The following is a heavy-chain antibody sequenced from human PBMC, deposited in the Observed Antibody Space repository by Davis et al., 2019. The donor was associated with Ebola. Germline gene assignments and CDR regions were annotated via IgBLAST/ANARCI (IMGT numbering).Heavy chain of an antibody. J-gene: IGHJ4*02. CDR3: AKSVVVTAAYYFDY. Sequence: GESLKISCAASGFTFSSYGMHWVRQAPGKGLEWVSSISSSSSYIYYADSVKGRFTISRDNSKNTLYLQMNSLRAEDTAVYYCAKSVVVTAAYYFDYWGQGNLVTVSS. D-gene: IGHD2-2*01. CDR1: GFTFSSYG. CDR2: ISSSSSYI. V-gene: IGHV3-21*04.